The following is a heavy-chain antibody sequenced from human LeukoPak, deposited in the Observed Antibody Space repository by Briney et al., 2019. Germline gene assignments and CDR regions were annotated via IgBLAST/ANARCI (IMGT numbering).Heavy chain of an antibody. D-gene: IGHD3-22*01. Sequence: SETLSLTCAVYGGSFSGYYWSWIRQPPGEGLEWIGEINHSGSTNYNPSLKSRVTISVDTSKNQFSLKLSSVTAADTAVYYCARGPHTGVNYYDSSGYYYWGQGTLVTVSS. CDR3: ARGPHTGVNYYDSSGYYY. CDR1: GGSFSGYY. J-gene: IGHJ4*02. V-gene: IGHV4-34*01. CDR2: INHSGST.